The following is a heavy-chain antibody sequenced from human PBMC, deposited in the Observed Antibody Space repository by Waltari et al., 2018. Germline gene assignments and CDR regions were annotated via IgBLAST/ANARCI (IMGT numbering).Heavy chain of an antibody. V-gene: IGHV4-34*01. D-gene: IGHD3-16*02. CDR2: INHRGSP. Sequence: QVQLQQWGAGLLKPSETLSLTCAVYGGSFSGYYWSWIRQPPGKGLEWIGEINHRGSPNYSPSLKSRVTISVDTSKNQFSLKLSSVTAADTAVYYCARVRATYDYVWWSYRYKGAYFDYWGQGTLVTVSS. J-gene: IGHJ4*02. CDR3: ARVRATYDYVWWSYRYKGAYFDY. CDR1: GGSFSGYY.